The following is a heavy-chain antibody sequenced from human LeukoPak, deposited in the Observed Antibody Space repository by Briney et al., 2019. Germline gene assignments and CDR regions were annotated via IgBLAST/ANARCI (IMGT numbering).Heavy chain of an antibody. CDR1: GFTFSSYA. D-gene: IGHD2-2*02. J-gene: IGHJ3*02. Sequence: GSLRLSCAASGFTFSSYAMSWVRQAPGKGLEWVSAISGSGGSTYYADSVKGRFTISRDNSKNTLYLQMNSLRAEDTAVYYCANSGYCSSSSCYNGAFDIWGRGTMVTVSS. CDR3: ANSGYCSSSSCYNGAFDI. V-gene: IGHV3-23*01. CDR2: ISGSGGST.